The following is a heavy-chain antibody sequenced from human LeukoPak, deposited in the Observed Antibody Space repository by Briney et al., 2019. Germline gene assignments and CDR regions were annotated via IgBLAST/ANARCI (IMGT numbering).Heavy chain of an antibody. CDR1: GFTFSNYW. D-gene: IGHD3-22*01. V-gene: IGHV3-7*01. J-gene: IGHJ6*02. Sequence: AESLTLSCAASGFTFSNYWMTWIRQAPGKGRELVANIKQDGSGKYYVDSVKVRFTISRDNAKTSLYLQMTSLRPETTAVSYCARSKTTYYYDSSVYFYYYYGMDVWGQGDTVTVSS. CDR3: ARSKTTYYYDSSVYFYYYYGMDV. CDR2: IKQDGSGK.